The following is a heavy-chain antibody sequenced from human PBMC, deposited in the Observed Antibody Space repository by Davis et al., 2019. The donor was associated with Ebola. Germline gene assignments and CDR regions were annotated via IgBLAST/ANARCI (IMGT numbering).Heavy chain of an antibody. CDR1: DGSFSGYY. CDR3: ARVRGGSGTCWFDP. J-gene: IGHJ5*02. V-gene: IGHV4-34*01. Sequence: PSETLSLTCAVYDGSFSGYYLRWIRPPPGTGLDWIGEINHSGSTNYNPSLKSRLTISVDTSKNQFSLKLSSVAAGDTSVYYCARVRGGSGTCWFDPWGQGTLVTVSS. D-gene: IGHD3-10*01. CDR2: INHSGST.